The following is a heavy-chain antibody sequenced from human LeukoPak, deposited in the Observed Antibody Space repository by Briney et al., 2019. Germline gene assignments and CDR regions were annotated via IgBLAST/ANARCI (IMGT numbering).Heavy chain of an antibody. CDR3: ARDMETGGRAFDS. V-gene: IGHV3-74*01. Sequence: AGSLRLSCAASGFRFSNYWIHWVRQAPAKGLVWVSRIRTDGGSTAYAAFVKGRFTISRDNAKNTVYLQMNSLRADDTAVYYCARDMETGGRAFDSWGQGTLVTVSS. J-gene: IGHJ4*02. CDR2: IRTDGGST. CDR1: GFRFSNYW. D-gene: IGHD2-8*02.